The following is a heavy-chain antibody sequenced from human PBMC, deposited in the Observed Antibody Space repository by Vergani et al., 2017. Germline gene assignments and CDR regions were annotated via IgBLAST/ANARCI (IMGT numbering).Heavy chain of an antibody. J-gene: IGHJ6*02. CDR3: ARGGGGSELYGMDV. CDR2: IIPILGIA. CDR1: GGPFSSYT. V-gene: IGHV1-69*02. Sequence: QVQLVQSGAEVKKPGSSVKVSCKASGGPFSSYTTSWVRQAPGQGLEWMGRIIPILGIANYAQKFQGRVTITADKYTSTAYMELSSLRSEDTAVYYCARGGGGSELYGMDVWGQGTTVTVSS. D-gene: IGHD2-15*01.